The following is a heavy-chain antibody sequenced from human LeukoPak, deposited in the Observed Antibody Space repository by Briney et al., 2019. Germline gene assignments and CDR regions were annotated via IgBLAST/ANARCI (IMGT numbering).Heavy chain of an antibody. Sequence: GGSLRLSCAASGFTFSNFAMNWVRQAPGKGLEWVSVVSGGDGSTYYAASVKGRFTISRDNSKNTVFLQMNSLRVEDTALYYCAKDWSIYSNTYDFDSWGQGTLVTVSS. V-gene: IGHV3-23*01. CDR3: AKDWSIYSNTYDFDS. J-gene: IGHJ4*02. CDR1: GFTFSNFA. D-gene: IGHD6-13*01. CDR2: VSGGDGST.